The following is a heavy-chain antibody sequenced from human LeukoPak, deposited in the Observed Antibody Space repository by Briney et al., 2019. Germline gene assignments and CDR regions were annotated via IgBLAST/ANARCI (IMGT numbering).Heavy chain of an antibody. CDR2: ISGRGGGT. J-gene: IGHJ3*02. D-gene: IGHD6-25*01. V-gene: IGHV3-23*01. CDR1: GFTFSSYA. CDR3: AKDGVSGALDAFDI. Sequence: QPGGSLRLSCAASGFTFSSYAMSWVRQAPGKGLEWVSAISGRGGGTYYADSVKGRFTISRDNTKNTLSLQMNSLRAEDTAVYYCAKDGVSGALDAFDIWGQGTMVTVSS.